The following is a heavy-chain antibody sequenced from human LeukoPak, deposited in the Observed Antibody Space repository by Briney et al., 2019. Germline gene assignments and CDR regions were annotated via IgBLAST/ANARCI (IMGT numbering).Heavy chain of an antibody. D-gene: IGHD3-10*01. CDR3: ARGEGPTYGSGSYYKYNWFDP. J-gene: IGHJ5*02. CDR2: IIPILGIA. Sequence: SVKVSCKASGGTFSSYAISWVRQAPGQGLEWMGRIIPILGIANYAQKFQGRVTITADESTSTAYMELSSLRSEDTAVYYCARGEGPTYGSGSYYKYNWFDPWGQGTLVTVSS. V-gene: IGHV1-69*04. CDR1: GGTFSSYA.